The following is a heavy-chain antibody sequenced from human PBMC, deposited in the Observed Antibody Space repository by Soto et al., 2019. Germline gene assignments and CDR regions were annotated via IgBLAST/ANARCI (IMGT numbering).Heavy chain of an antibody. V-gene: IGHV4-59*08. CDR2: IYHSGST. Sequence: SETLSLTCTVSGDSISNYYWSWIRQPPGKGLEWIGYIYHSGSTKYNPSLKSRVTISVAPSKNQFSLRLSSVTAADSAVYYCARSGDYTSYYYYYMDVWGKGTTVTVSS. CDR1: GDSISNYY. CDR3: ARSGDYTSYYYYYMDV. J-gene: IGHJ6*03. D-gene: IGHD4-17*01.